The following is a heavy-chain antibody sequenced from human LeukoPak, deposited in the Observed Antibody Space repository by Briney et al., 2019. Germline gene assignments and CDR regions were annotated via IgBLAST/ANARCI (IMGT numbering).Heavy chain of an antibody. CDR3: AKDIEAAAGMDV. V-gene: IGHV3-43*01. Sequence: PGGSLRLSCAASGFTFDDYTIHWGRQAPGKGLEWVSLISWDGGSTYYADSVKGRFTISRHNSKNSLYLQMNSLRPEDTALYYCAKDIEAAAGMDVWGKGTTVTVSS. CDR2: ISWDGGST. J-gene: IGHJ6*03. D-gene: IGHD6-13*01. CDR1: GFTFDDYT.